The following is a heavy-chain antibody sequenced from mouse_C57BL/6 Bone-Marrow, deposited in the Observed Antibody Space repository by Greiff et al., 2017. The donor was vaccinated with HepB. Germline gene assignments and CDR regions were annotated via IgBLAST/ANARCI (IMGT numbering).Heavy chain of an antibody. J-gene: IGHJ2*01. CDR1: GYTFTSYW. V-gene: IGHV1-69*01. CDR2: IDPSDSYT. D-gene: IGHD2-1*01. Sequence: QVQLQQPGAELVMPGASVKLSCKASGYTFTSYWMHWVKQRPGQGLEWIGEIDPSDSYTNYNHKFKGKSTLTVDKSPSTAYMHLSSLTSEDSAVYYGAAYGNYGYWGQGTTLTVSS. CDR3: AAYGNYGY.